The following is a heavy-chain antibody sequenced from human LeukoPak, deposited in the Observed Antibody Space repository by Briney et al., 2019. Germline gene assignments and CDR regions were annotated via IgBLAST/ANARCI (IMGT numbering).Heavy chain of an antibody. J-gene: IGHJ5*02. D-gene: IGHD2-15*01. CDR1: GGSFSSYY. V-gene: IGHV4-34*01. CDR3: ATRPTPRSNKRHDWFDP. CDR2: INHSGST. Sequence: SETLSLTCAVYGGSFSSYYWSWIRQPPGKGLEWIGEINHSGSTNYNPSLKSRVTISVDTSKNQFSLKLSSVTAADTAVYYCATRPTPRSNKRHDWFDPWGQGTLVTVSS.